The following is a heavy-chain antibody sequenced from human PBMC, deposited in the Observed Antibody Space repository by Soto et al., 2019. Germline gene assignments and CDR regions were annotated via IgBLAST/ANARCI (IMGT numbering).Heavy chain of an antibody. D-gene: IGHD6-13*01. CDR2: ISRSSGYT. V-gene: IGHV3-11*05. CDR1: RFSFSDYY. CDR3: ARGFPGIAAAGYGNGFDP. J-gene: IGHJ5*02. Sequence: QVQLVESGGGLVKPGGSLRLSCAASRFSFSDYYMTWIRQAPGKGLEWVSYISRSSGYTNYADSVKGRFTISRDNAKNSLFLQMNSLRAEDTAVYYCARGFPGIAAAGYGNGFDPWGQGTLVTVSS.